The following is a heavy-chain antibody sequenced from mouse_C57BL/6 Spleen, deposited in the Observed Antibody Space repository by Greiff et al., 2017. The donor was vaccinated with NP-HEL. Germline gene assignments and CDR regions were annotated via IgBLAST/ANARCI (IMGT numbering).Heavy chain of an antibody. D-gene: IGHD1-2*01. CDR1: GYTFTSYW. CDR2: INPSNGGT. CDR3: ARSAWLTTDYYAMDY. Sequence: VQLQQPGTELVKPGASVKLSCKASGYTFTSYWMHWVKQRPGQGLEWIGNINPSNGGTNYNEKFKSKATLTVDKSSSTAYMQLSSLTSEDSAVYYCARSAWLTTDYYAMDYWGQGTSVTVSS. V-gene: IGHV1-53*01. J-gene: IGHJ4*01.